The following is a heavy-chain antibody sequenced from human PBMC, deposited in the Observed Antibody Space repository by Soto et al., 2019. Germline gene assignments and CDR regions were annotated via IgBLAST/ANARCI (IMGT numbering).Heavy chain of an antibody. D-gene: IGHD2-8*01. CDR1: GFILSDCA. J-gene: IGHJ6*03. V-gene: IGHV3-48*01. Sequence: EVQLVESGGGLVQPGGSLRLSCATSGFILSDCAMNWVRQAPGKGLEWVSYISSSSSVIDYADSVKGRFTVSRDNARNSLYLQMNSLRAEDTAVYYCARDLSWCSTWYYYMDVWVKVTTVTVSS. CDR3: ARDLSWCSTWYYYMDV. CDR2: ISSSSSVI.